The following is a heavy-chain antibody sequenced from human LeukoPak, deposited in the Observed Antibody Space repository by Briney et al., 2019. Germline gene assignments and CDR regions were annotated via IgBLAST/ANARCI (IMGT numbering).Heavy chain of an antibody. Sequence: PGGSLRLSCAASGFTFSSYAMSWVRQAPGKGLEWVSAISGSGGSTYCADSVKGRFTISRDNSKNTLYLQMNSLGAEDTAVYYCAKTKYYDNSGYTYFDYWGQGTLVTVSS. CDR3: AKTKYYDNSGYTYFDY. CDR2: ISGSGGST. J-gene: IGHJ4*02. D-gene: IGHD3-22*01. CDR1: GFTFSSYA. V-gene: IGHV3-23*01.